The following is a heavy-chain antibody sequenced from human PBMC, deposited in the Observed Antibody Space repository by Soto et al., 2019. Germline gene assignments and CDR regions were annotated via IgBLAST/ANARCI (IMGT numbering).Heavy chain of an antibody. V-gene: IGHV4-30-4*01. Sequence: SETLSLTCTVSGGSISSGDYYWSWIRQPPGKGLEWIGYIYYSGNPYYNPSLKSRVTVSVDASRNQFSLTMNSVTAADTAVYYCARTPHYSFPSFAYFDSLCQGSVLTISS. CDR3: ARTPHYSFPSFAYFDS. D-gene: IGHD5-18*01. CDR1: GGSISSGDYY. CDR2: IYYSGNP. J-gene: IGHJ4*02.